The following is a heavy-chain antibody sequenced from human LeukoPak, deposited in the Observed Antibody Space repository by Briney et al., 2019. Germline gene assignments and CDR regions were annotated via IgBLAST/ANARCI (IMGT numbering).Heavy chain of an antibody. D-gene: IGHD6-6*01. CDR2: INHSGST. J-gene: IGHJ4*02. Sequence: PSETLSLTCAVYGGSFSGYYWSWIRQPPGKGLEWIGEINHSGSTNYNPSLKSRVTISVDTSKNQFSLKLSSVTAADTAVYYCARGSIAARPVHFDYWGQGTLVTVSS. CDR3: ARGSIAARPVHFDY. CDR1: GGSFSGYY. V-gene: IGHV4-34*01.